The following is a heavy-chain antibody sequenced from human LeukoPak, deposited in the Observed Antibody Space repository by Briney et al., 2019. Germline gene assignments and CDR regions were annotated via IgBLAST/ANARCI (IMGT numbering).Heavy chain of an antibody. CDR2: IYHSGST. D-gene: IGHD5-18*01. CDR3: ARRYSYYFDY. Sequence: PETLSLTCAVSGYSITSGYYWAWIRQPPGKGLEWIGNIYHSGSTYYNASLKSRVTISVDTSKNQFSLKLSSVTAADTAVYYCARRYSYYFDYWGQGTLVTVSS. J-gene: IGHJ4*02. CDR1: GYSITSGYY. V-gene: IGHV4-38-2*01.